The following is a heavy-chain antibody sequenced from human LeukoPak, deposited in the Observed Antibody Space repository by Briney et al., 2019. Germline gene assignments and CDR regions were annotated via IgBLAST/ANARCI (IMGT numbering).Heavy chain of an antibody. CDR1: GFTLSSNY. J-gene: IGHJ3*02. CDR2: IYSGGST. Sequence: GGSLRLSCAASGFTLSSNYMSWVRQALGKGLEWVSVIYSGGSTYYADSVKGRFTISRDNSKNTLYLQMNSLRAEDTAVYYCARGATAMVTYAFDIWGQGTMVTVSS. V-gene: IGHV3-66*01. D-gene: IGHD5-18*01. CDR3: ARGATAMVTYAFDI.